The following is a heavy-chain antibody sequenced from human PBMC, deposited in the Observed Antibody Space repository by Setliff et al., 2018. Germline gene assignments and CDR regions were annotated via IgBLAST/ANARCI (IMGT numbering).Heavy chain of an antibody. CDR3: AKFVGYTYGYDY. CDR2: ITNSGGTI. D-gene: IGHD5-18*01. V-gene: IGHV3-48*04. Sequence: PGGSLRLSCAASGFTFNSYSMSWIRQAPGKGLEWVSYITNSGGTIYYADSVKGRFTISRDNAKNSLFLQMNSLRAEDTALYYCAKFVGYTYGYDYWGRGTLVTVSS. CDR1: GFTFNSYS. J-gene: IGHJ4*02.